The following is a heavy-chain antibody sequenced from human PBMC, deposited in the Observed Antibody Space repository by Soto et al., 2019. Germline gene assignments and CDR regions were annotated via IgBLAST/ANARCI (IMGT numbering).Heavy chain of an antibody. V-gene: IGHV3-7*03. CDR2: IKGDGSEK. J-gene: IGHJ4*02. Sequence: PGGSLRLSCAASGFTLNRFWMNWARQAQGKGLEWVATIKGDGSEKQYADAVKGRFTVSRDNAKNLVYLQMDSLRADDTALYYCARERDPRLSDHWGLGTLVTVSS. CDR3: ARERDPRLSDH. D-gene: IGHD6-6*01. CDR1: GFTLNRFW.